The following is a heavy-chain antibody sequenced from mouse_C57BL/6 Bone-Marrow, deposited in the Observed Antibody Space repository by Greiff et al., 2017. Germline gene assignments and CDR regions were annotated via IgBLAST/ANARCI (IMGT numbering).Heavy chain of an antibody. Sequence: EVHLVESGGGLVQPGGSLSLSCAASGFTFTDYYMSWVRQPPGKALEWLGFIRNKANGYTTEYSASVKGRFTISRDNSQSILYLQMNALRAEDSATYYCARYSTRGLGYWGQGTLVTVSA. J-gene: IGHJ3*01. V-gene: IGHV7-3*01. CDR3: ARYSTRGLGY. CDR1: GFTFTDYY. D-gene: IGHD5-1*01. CDR2: IRNKANGYTT.